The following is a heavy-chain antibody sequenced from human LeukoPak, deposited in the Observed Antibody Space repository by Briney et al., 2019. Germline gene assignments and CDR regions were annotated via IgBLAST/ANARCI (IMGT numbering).Heavy chain of an antibody. CDR3: ARGRQRGYSYGMTSFDY. J-gene: IGHJ4*02. Sequence: SETLSLTCTVSGGSISSYYWSWIRQPPGKGLEWIGYIYYSGSTNYNPSLKSRVTISVDTSRNQFSLKLSSVTAADTAVYYCARGRQRGYSYGMTSFDYWGQGTLVTVSS. CDR2: IYYSGST. D-gene: IGHD5-18*01. V-gene: IGHV4-59*12. CDR1: GGSISSYY.